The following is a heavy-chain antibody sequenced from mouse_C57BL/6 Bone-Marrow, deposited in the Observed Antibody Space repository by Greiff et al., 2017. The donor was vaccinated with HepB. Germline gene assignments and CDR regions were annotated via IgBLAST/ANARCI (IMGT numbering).Heavy chain of an antibody. V-gene: IGHV1-42*01. J-gene: IGHJ2*01. Sequence: EVQRVESGPELVKPGASVKISCKASGYSFTGYYMNWVKQSPEKSLEWIGEINPSTGGTTYNQKFKAKATLTVDKSSSTAYMQLKSLTSEDSAVYYCARPGWGFDYWGQGTTLTVSS. CDR3: ARPGWGFDY. D-gene: IGHD1-2*01. CDR2: INPSTGGT. CDR1: GYSFTGYY.